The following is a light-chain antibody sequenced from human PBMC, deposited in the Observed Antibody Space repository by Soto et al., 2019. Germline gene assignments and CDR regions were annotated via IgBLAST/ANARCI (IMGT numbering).Light chain of an antibody. V-gene: IGKV3-20*01. Sequence: DIVLTQSPDTLSLSPGESATLSCRASQSVSGNYLAWYQQKTGQSPVLLIYGSSDRATGITDRFSGSGSGTDFTLTISRVEPEDFAVYYCQQYGSSPPYTFGQGTKLEIK. J-gene: IGKJ2*01. CDR1: QSVSGNY. CDR2: GSS. CDR3: QQYGSSPPYT.